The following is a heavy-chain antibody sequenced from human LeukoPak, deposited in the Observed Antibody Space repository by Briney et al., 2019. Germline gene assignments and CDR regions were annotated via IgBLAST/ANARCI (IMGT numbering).Heavy chain of an antibody. V-gene: IGHV4-39*01. D-gene: IGHD6-13*01. CDR2: IFYSGST. J-gene: IGHJ4*02. CDR1: GGSITSSSYY. Sequence: SETLSLTCTVSGGSITSSSYYWGWLRQPPGKGVEWVGSIFYSGSTYYNPSLKSRVTISVDTSKTQFSLKLSSVTAADTAVYYCAKQQLVRCFDYWGQGTLVTVSS. CDR3: AKQQLVRCFDY.